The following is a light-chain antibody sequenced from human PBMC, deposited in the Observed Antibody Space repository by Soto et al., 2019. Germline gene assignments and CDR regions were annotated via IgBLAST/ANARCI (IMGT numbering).Light chain of an antibody. V-gene: IGKV3-20*01. CDR1: QSVSSSY. CDR3: QQYGSSPVT. Sequence: EIVLTQSPGTLSLSPGERATLSCRASQSVSSSYLAWFQQKPGQAPRLLIYGASSRATGIPDRFSGSGSGTDFTLTISRLEPEDFAVYYCQQYGSSPVTFGQGTKLEIK. J-gene: IGKJ2*01. CDR2: GAS.